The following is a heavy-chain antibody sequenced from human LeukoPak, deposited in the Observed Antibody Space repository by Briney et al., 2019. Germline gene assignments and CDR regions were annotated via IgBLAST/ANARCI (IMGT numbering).Heavy chain of an antibody. D-gene: IGHD5-18*01. CDR2: ISTYNGDT. CDR1: GYTFTTYG. Sequence: ASVKVSFKASGYTFTTYGISWLRQAPGQGVEWMAWISTYNGDTNYAQKLQGRLTLTADTSTSTVYMELRSLRSDDTAVYYCARRGSVDTPMSNWEWWYWGQGTLVTVSS. CDR3: ARRGSVDTPMSNWEWWY. V-gene: IGHV1-18*01. J-gene: IGHJ4*02.